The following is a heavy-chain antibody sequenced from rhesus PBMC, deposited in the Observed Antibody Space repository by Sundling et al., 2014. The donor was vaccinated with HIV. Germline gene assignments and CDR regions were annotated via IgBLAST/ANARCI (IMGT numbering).Heavy chain of an antibody. CDR2: INSRGSST. V-gene: IGHV3-103*01. CDR3: AKAEVQLQFPYFDY. CDR1: GFTFNSYG. J-gene: IGHJ4*01. D-gene: IGHD5-12*01. Sequence: EVQLVETGGDLVQPGGSLKVSCAASGFTFNSYGMSWVRQAPGRGLEWVSAINSRGSSTYYADSVKGRFTISRDNSKNTLSLQMNSLRAEDTAVYYCAKAEVQLQFPYFDYWGQGVLVTVLL.